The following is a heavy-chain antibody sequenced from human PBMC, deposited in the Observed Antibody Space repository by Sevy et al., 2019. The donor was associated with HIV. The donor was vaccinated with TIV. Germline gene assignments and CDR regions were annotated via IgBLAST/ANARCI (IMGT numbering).Heavy chain of an antibody. D-gene: IGHD6-25*01. J-gene: IGHJ4*02. CDR3: ASEGGLAAPGAFDY. V-gene: IGHV4-61*01. CDR1: GGSVSSGSHY. CDR2: IHYGGST. Sequence: SETLSLTCSVSGGSVSSGSHYWSWIRQPPGKGLEWISYIHYGGSTNFNPSLGGRVTMSVDTSKNQFSLKLSSVTAADTAIYYCASEGGLAAPGAFDYWGQGTLVAVSS.